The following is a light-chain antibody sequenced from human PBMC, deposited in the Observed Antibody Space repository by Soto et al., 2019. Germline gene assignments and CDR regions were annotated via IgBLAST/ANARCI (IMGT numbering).Light chain of an antibody. J-gene: IGKJ4*01. Sequence: DIQMTQSPSSLSASVGDRVTITCLASQDIGPYLAWYQQKSGRVPELLIHSASTLQSGVPSRFSGSGSGADFSLTSSGLQPEDAATYYCQKYDSGPLTFGGGTKVDIK. CDR1: QDIGPY. CDR3: QKYDSGPLT. CDR2: SAS. V-gene: IGKV1-27*01.